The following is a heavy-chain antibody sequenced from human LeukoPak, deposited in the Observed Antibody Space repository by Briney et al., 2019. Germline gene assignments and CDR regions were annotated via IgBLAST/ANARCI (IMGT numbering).Heavy chain of an antibody. D-gene: IGHD5-18*01. J-gene: IGHJ4*02. CDR1: GFIFSSYS. Sequence: PGGSLRLSCAASGFIFSSYSMNWVRQAPGKGLEWVAYISSSSSVIYCPDSVKGRFTISRDNAKNSLYLQMTSLTAEDTALYYCARDRRGDSYGPLDSWGQGTLVTVSS. V-gene: IGHV3-48*01. CDR3: ARDRRGDSYGPLDS. CDR2: ISSSSSVI.